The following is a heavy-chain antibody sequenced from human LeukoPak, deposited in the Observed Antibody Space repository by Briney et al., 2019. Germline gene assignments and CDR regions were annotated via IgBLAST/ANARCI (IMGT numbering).Heavy chain of an antibody. CDR1: GFTFSSYW. CDR3: ARDKEAAVDFWSGYYPL. D-gene: IGHD3-3*01. Sequence: GGSLRLSCAASGFTFSSYWMGWVRQAPAKGLEWVANIKRDGSEKYYGDSVKGRFTVSRDNAMNSLYLQMTSLRAEDTAVYYCARDKEAAVDFWSGYYPLWGQGTLVIVSS. V-gene: IGHV3-7*01. J-gene: IGHJ4*02. CDR2: IKRDGSEK.